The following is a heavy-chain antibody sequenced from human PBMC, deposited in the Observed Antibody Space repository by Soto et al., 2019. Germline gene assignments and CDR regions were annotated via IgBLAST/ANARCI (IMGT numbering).Heavy chain of an antibody. J-gene: IGHJ4*02. CDR3: AKITFGYGGNSGLDY. V-gene: IGHV3-23*01. CDR1: GFTFSSYA. D-gene: IGHD3-16*01. CDR2: ISGSGGST. Sequence: EVQLLESGGGLVQPGGSLRLSCAASGFTFSSYAMSWVRQAPGKGLEWVSAISGSGGSTYYADSVKGRFTISRDNSKNTLYLQMISLRAEETAVYYCAKITFGYGGNSGLDYWGQGTLVTVSS.